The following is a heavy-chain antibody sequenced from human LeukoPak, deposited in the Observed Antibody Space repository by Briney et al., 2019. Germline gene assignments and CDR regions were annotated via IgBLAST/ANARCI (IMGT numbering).Heavy chain of an antibody. D-gene: IGHD3-3*01. CDR1: GITLSNYG. J-gene: IGHJ4*02. V-gene: IGHV3-23*01. CDR2: ISDTGGRT. CDR3: AKGDLEWTLNYFDY. Sequence: GGSLRLSCAVSGITLSNYGMTWVRQAPGKGLEWVAGISDTGGRTNYADSVKGRFTISRDNPKNTLYLQMNSLRAEDTAVYYCAKGDLEWTLNYFDYWGQGTLVTVSS.